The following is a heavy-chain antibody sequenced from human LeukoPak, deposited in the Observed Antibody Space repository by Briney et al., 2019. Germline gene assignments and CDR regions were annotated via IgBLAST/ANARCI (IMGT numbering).Heavy chain of an antibody. Sequence: GASVKVSCKASGYILSGYYLHWVRQAPGQGLEWMGWINPSSGGADYAQKFQGRVTMTRNTSISTAYMELSSLRSEDTAVYYCARGQLRYFDWLTRRKNYYYMDVWGKGTTVTISS. CDR1: GYILSGYY. CDR2: INPSSGGA. J-gene: IGHJ6*03. D-gene: IGHD3-9*01. V-gene: IGHV1-2*02. CDR3: ARGQLRYFDWLTRRKNYYYMDV.